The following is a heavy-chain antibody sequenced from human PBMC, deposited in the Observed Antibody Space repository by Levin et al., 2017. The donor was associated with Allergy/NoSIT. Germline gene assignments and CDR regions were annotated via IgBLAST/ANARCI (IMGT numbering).Heavy chain of an antibody. J-gene: IGHJ6*03. D-gene: IGHD6-13*01. CDR1: GFTFSSYS. Sequence: PGGSLRLSCAASGFTFSSYSMNWVRQAPGKGLEWVSSISSSSSYIYYADSVKGRFTISRDNAKNSLYLQMNSLRAEDTAVYYCARGVEQQLVLYYYYMDVWGKGTTVTVSS. CDR2: ISSSSSYI. V-gene: IGHV3-21*01. CDR3: ARGVEQQLVLYYYYMDV.